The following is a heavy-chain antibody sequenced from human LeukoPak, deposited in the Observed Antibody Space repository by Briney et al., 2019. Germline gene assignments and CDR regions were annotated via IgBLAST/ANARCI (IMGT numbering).Heavy chain of an antibody. J-gene: IGHJ4*02. D-gene: IGHD2-8*01. V-gene: IGHV1-69*06. CDR1: GGTFSSYA. CDR2: TIPIFGTA. Sequence: ASVKVSCKASGGTFSSYAISWVRQAPGQGLEWMGGTIPIFGTANYAQKFQGRVTITADKSTSTAYMELSSLRSEDTAVYYCARRGLRGHYFDYWGQGTLVTVSS. CDR3: ARRGLRGHYFDY.